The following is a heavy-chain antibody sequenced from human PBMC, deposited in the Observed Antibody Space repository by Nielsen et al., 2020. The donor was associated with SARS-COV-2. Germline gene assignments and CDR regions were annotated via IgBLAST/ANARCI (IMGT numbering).Heavy chain of an antibody. CDR2: IWYNGNNK. CDR1: GFTFSRYG. J-gene: IGHJ3*01. CDR3: ARDWSRAFDV. Sequence: GESLKISCAASGFTFSRYGMHWVRQTPGGGLEWVAVIWYNGNNKYYADSVKDRFTISRDNSKNTLYLQMNSLRVEDTAVYYCARDWSRAFDVWGQGTMVTVSS. V-gene: IGHV3-33*01.